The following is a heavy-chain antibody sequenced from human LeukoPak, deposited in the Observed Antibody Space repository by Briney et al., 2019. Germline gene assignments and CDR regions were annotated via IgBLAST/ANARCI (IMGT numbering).Heavy chain of an antibody. V-gene: IGHV3-43*02. CDR1: AFTLDDYA. J-gene: IGHJ4*02. Sequence: PGGSRRLSWSASAFTLDDYAMPWVRQAPWYGLEWVSLISGDGGSTYYAESVKGRFTISRDNSKNTMYLQMNSLRAEDTAVYYCARAPVSNIFFDYWGQGTLVTVSS. CDR2: ISGDGGST. D-gene: IGHD3-3*02. CDR3: ARAPVSNIFFDY.